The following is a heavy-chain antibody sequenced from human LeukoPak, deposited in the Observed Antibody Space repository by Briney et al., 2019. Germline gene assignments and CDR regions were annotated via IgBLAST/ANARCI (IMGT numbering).Heavy chain of an antibody. V-gene: IGHV3-23*01. CDR1: GFTFSSHA. CDR2: ISGNGGST. J-gene: IGHJ4*02. D-gene: IGHD3-10*01. CDR3: AKGYGSGSYSIATYYFDY. Sequence: GGSLRLSCAASGFTFSSHAMSWVRQAPGKGLEWVSAISGNGGSTFYADSVKGRFTVSRDNSKNTLYLQMNSLRADDTAVYYCAKGYGSGSYSIATYYFDYWGQGTLVTVSS.